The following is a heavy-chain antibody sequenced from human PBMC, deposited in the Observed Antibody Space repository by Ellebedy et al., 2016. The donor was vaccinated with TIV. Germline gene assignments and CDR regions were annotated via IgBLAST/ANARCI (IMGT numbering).Heavy chain of an antibody. CDR2: IRSTGSDK. CDR1: GFTFSNYN. J-gene: IGHJ4*02. V-gene: IGHV3-21*06. CDR3: SRGWSTPDS. Sequence: GESLKISCLASGFTFSNYNMNSVRQSPGKGLEWVSSIRSTGSDKYYAESVKGRFTISRDNAQDTLFLQMNSLRAEDTAVYFCSRGWSTPDSWGQGTLVIVSS. D-gene: IGHD2-15*01.